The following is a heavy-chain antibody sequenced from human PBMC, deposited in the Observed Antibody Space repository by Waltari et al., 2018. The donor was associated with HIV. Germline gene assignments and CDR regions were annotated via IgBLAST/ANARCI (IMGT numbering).Heavy chain of an antibody. V-gene: IGHV1-3*01. CDR3: ARAPLSIDNLRGGGWFDP. D-gene: IGHD1-1*01. CDR1: GYTFTTYA. Sequence: QVQLVQSGAEVKSPGASVIVSCKTSGYTFTTYAIHWVRQAPGQRTEWMGYMNVDNGSTKSSQNFQGRVTMIRDTSTSTAYMALNSLRSEDTAVYYCARAPLSIDNLRGGGWFDPWGQGTLVTVSS. J-gene: IGHJ5*02. CDR2: MNVDNGST.